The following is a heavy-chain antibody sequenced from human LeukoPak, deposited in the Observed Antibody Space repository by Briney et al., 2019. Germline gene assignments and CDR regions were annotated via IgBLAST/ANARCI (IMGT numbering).Heavy chain of an antibody. CDR3: AKDLGESSQ. CDR1: GFTFSSYA. D-gene: IGHD3-10*01. Sequence: GGSLRLSCAASGFTFSSYAMSWVRQAPGKGLGWVSAISGSGDSTYYADSVKGRFTISRDNSKNTLYLQMNSPRAEDTAVYYCAKDLGESSQWGQGTLVTVSS. CDR2: ISGSGDST. J-gene: IGHJ4*02. V-gene: IGHV3-23*01.